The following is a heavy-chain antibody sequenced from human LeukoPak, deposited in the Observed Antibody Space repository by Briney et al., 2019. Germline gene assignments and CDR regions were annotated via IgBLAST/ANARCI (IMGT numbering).Heavy chain of an antibody. J-gene: IGHJ4*02. D-gene: IGHD2-2*01. CDR3: AREKDCSSTSCLNSFEY. Sequence: GWSLRLSCAASGFTFSTYAMHWVRQAPGKGLEWVAVISNDGGSKYYADPVKGRFAISRDNSKNTLFLQMNSLRAEDAAVYYCAREKDCSSTSCLNSFEYWGQGTQVSVSS. CDR1: GFTFSTYA. V-gene: IGHV3-30*09. CDR2: ISNDGGSK.